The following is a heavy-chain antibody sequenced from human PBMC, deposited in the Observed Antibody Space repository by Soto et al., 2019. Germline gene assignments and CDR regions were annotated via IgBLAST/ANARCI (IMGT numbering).Heavy chain of an antibody. CDR3: ARVMYWTNYYYGMDV. CDR2: IYYSGST. Sequence: SETLSLTCTVSGGSISSGGYYWSWIRQHPGKGLEWIGYIYYSGSTYYNPSLKSRVTISVDTSKNQFSLKLSSVTAAKTAVYYCARVMYWTNYYYGMDVWGQGTTATVSS. V-gene: IGHV4-31*03. J-gene: IGHJ6*02. D-gene: IGHD2-15*01. CDR1: GGSISSGGYY.